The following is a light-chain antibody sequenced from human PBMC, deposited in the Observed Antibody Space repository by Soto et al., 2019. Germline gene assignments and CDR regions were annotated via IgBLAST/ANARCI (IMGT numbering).Light chain of an antibody. CDR3: QQLNSYPL. J-gene: IGKJ5*01. Sequence: DIQMTQSPSSLSASVGDRVTITCQASQDISNYLNWYQQKPGKAPKLLIYDASNLETGVPSRFSGSGSGTDFTLTISSLQPEDFATYYCQQLNSYPLFGQGTRLEIK. CDR2: DAS. CDR1: QDISNY. V-gene: IGKV1-33*01.